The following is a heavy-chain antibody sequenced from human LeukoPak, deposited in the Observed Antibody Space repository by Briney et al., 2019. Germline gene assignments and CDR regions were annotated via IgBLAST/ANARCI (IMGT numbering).Heavy chain of an antibody. Sequence: SETLSLTCTVSGGSISSYYWSWIRQPPGKGLEWIGYIYYSGSTNYNPSLKSRVTISVDTSKNQFSLKLSSVTAADTAVYYCARREYCSGGSCYSGDPYWYFDLWGRGTLVTVSS. CDR3: ARREYCSGGSCYSGDPYWYFDL. CDR2: IYYSGST. J-gene: IGHJ2*01. V-gene: IGHV4-59*08. CDR1: GGSISSYY. D-gene: IGHD2-15*01.